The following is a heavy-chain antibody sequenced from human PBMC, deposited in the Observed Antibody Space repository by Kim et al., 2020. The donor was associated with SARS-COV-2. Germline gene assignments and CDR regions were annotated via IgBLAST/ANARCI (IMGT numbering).Heavy chain of an antibody. CDR1: GGSISSYC. Sequence: SETLSLTCTVSGGSISSYCWSWIRQPPGKGLEWIGYVYYSWSTNSNPSLTSRVTISVDTSTNQFSLKLSSVTAADPAGYYCARPLKNYDFWWGYYYWGQGTLVPFS. D-gene: IGHD3-3*01. CDR2: VYYSWST. V-gene: IGHV4-59*08. J-gene: IGHJ4*02. CDR3: ARPLKNYDFWWGYYY.